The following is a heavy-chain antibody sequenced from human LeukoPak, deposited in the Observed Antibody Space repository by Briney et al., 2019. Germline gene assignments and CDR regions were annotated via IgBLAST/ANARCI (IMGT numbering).Heavy chain of an antibody. CDR3: ARGLEQWLVQN. V-gene: IGHV4-34*01. CDR1: GFTFSDYY. Sequence: PGGSLRLSCAASGFTFSDYYWSWIRQPPGKGLEWIGEINHSGSTNYNPSLKSRVTISVDTSKNQFSLKLSSVTAADTAVYYCARGLEQWLVQNWGQGTLVTVSS. D-gene: IGHD6-19*01. CDR2: INHSGST. J-gene: IGHJ1*01.